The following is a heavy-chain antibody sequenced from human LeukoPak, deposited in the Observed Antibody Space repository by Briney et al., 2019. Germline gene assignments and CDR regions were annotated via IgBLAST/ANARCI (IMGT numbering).Heavy chain of an antibody. CDR3: ARDRGYTQDY. V-gene: IGHV3-74*01. D-gene: IGHD5-12*01. CDR2: IRTDGSTT. Sequence: GGSLRLSCAASGFTFSTYWMHWVRQAPGKGLVWVSHIRTDGSTTTYTDSVKGRFTISRDNAKNTLYLQMNSLRAEDTAVYYCARDRGYTQDYWGQGTLVTVSS. J-gene: IGHJ4*02. CDR1: GFTFSTYW.